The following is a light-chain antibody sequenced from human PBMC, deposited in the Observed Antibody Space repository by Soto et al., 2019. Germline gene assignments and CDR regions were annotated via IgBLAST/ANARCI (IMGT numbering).Light chain of an antibody. V-gene: IGKV3-20*01. CDR2: GAS. CDR1: QSVSNS. CDR3: QQYGSSPTT. J-gene: IGKJ1*01. Sequence: EIEMTQSPATLSVSPGERATISCRASQSVSNSLAWYQHKPGQAPRLLIYGASTRATGIPARFSGSGSGTDFTLTISRMEPEDFAVYYCQQYGSSPTTCGQGTKVAI.